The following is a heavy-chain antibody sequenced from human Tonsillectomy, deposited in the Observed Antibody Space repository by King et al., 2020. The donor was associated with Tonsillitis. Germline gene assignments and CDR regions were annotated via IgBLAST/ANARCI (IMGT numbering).Heavy chain of an antibody. CDR2: ISYDGSNK. V-gene: IGHV3-30*18. CDR1: GFTFSSYG. D-gene: IGHD2-21*02. Sequence: VQLVESGGVVVQPGRSLRLSCAASGFTFSSYGMHWVRQAPGKGLEWVAVISYDGSNKYYADSVKGRFTISRDNSKNTLYLQMNSLRAEDTAVYYCAKDRVVVTATGMDVWGQGTTVTVSS. J-gene: IGHJ6*02. CDR3: AKDRVVVTATGMDV.